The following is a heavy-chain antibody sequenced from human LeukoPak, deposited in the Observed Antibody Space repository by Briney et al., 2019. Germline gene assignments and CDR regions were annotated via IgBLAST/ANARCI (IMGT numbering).Heavy chain of an antibody. J-gene: IGHJ6*02. CDR1: GFTFSSYA. V-gene: IGHV3-30-3*01. Sequence: GGSLRLSCAASGFTFSSYAMHWVRQAPGKGLEWVAVISYDGSNKYYADSVKGRFTISRDNSKNTLYLQMNSLRAEDTAVYYCARALGDFVVVPAVDYYYYGMDVWGQGTTVTVSS. D-gene: IGHD2-2*01. CDR2: ISYDGSNK. CDR3: ARALGDFVVVPAVDYYYYGMDV.